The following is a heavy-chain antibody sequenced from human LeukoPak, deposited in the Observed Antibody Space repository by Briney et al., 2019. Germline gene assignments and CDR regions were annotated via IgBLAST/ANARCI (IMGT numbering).Heavy chain of an antibody. CDR1: GFTFRTYW. V-gene: IGHV3-74*01. CDR2: INSDGSST. Sequence: GGSLRISCAASGFTFRTYWMHWVRQAPGKGPVWVSNINSDGSSTTYADSVKGRFTISRDNAKNTLFSQMSGLRADDTAVYYCARLSEATGPNYWGQGTLVTVSS. CDR3: ARLSEATGPNY. D-gene: IGHD6-13*01. J-gene: IGHJ4*02.